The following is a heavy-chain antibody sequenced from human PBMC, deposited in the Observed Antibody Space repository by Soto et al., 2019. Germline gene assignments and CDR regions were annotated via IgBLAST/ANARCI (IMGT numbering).Heavy chain of an antibody. V-gene: IGHV3-23*01. D-gene: IGHD2-21*02. Sequence: EVQLLESGGGLVQPGGSLRLSCAASGFTFSSYAMSWVRQAPGKGLEWVSAISGSGGSTYYADSVKGRFTISRDNSKNTLYLQMNSLRAEDTAVYYCAKDVNPDPPYCGGDCYHEGFDYWGQGTLVTVSS. CDR3: AKDVNPDPPYCGGDCYHEGFDY. CDR2: ISGSGGST. J-gene: IGHJ4*02. CDR1: GFTFSSYA.